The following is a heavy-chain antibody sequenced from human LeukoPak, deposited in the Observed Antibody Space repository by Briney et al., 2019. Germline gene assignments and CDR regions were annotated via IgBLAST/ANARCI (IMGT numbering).Heavy chain of an antibody. CDR1: GFTFSTFG. CDR3: GYDFWSGYPRYYYMDV. Sequence: GGSLRLSCAASGFTFSTFGMHWVRQAPGKGLEWVAVISYDGSNEYYADSVKGRFTISRDNSKNTLYLQMNSLRAEDTAVYYCGYDFWSGYPRYYYMDVWGKGTTVTVSS. J-gene: IGHJ6*03. D-gene: IGHD3-3*01. V-gene: IGHV3-33*05. CDR2: ISYDGSNE.